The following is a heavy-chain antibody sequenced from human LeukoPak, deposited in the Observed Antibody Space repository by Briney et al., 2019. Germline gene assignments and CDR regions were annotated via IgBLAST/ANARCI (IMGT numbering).Heavy chain of an antibody. Sequence: PSQTLSLTCTVSGGSISSYYWSWIRQPPGKGLEWIGYIYYSGSTNYNPSLKSRVTISVDTSKNQFSLKLSSVTAADTAVYYCARVGRGSGSSLGYWGQGTLVTVSS. CDR3: ARVGRGSGSSLGY. D-gene: IGHD1-26*01. CDR2: IYYSGST. V-gene: IGHV4-59*01. J-gene: IGHJ4*02. CDR1: GGSISSYY.